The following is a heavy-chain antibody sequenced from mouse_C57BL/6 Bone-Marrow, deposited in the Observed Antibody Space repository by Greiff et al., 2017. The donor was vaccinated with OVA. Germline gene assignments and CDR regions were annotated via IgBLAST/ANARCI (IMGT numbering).Heavy chain of an antibody. CDR1: GYTFTSYW. CDR3: ARKFLITTVTPGAMDY. V-gene: IGHV1-64*01. D-gene: IGHD1-1*01. J-gene: IGHJ4*01. Sequence: QVQLQQPGAELVKPGASVKLSCKASGYTFTSYWMHWVKQRPGQGLEWIGMIHPNSGSTNYNEKFKSKATLTVDKSSSTAYMQLSSLTSKDSAVYYCARKFLITTVTPGAMDYWGQGTSVTVSS. CDR2: IHPNSGST.